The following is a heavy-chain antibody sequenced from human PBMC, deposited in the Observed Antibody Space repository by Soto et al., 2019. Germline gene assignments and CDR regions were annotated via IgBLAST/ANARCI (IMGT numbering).Heavy chain of an antibody. Sequence: GGSLRLSCAASGFTVSSNYMSWVRQAPGKGLEWVSVIYSGGSTYYADSVKGRFTISRDNSKNTLYLQMNSLRAEDTAVYYCARVPTGGDTAMFFDYWGPGTLVTVSS. CDR2: IYSGGST. CDR3: ARVPTGGDTAMFFDY. D-gene: IGHD5-18*01. V-gene: IGHV3-53*01. J-gene: IGHJ4*02. CDR1: GFTVSSNY.